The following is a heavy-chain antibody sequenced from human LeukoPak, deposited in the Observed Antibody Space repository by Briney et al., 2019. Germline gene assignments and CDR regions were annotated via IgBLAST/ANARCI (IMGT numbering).Heavy chain of an antibody. Sequence: ASVKVSCKASGGTFSSYAISWVRQAPGQGLEWMGGIIPILGTANYAQKFQGRVTITADESTSTAYMELSSLRSEDTAVYYCARGEVVTYFDYWGQGTLVTVSS. V-gene: IGHV1-69*13. CDR3: ARGEVVTYFDY. D-gene: IGHD4-23*01. J-gene: IGHJ4*02. CDR1: GGTFSSYA. CDR2: IIPILGTA.